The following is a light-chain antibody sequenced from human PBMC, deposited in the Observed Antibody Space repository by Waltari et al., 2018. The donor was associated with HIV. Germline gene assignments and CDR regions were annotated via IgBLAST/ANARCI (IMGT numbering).Light chain of an antibody. CDR3: QQYNTWPLT. CDR2: GAS. V-gene: IGKV3-15*01. J-gene: IGKJ1*01. Sequence: EGVMTQSPATLLDARGKTAHRSCRASRSVGSSFAWYHHTPGRGPRLLIYGASSRASDVPPTFSGSGAGTDFSLSISSLRSDDLGIYYCQQYNTWPLTFGRGTTVEIK. CDR1: RSVGSS.